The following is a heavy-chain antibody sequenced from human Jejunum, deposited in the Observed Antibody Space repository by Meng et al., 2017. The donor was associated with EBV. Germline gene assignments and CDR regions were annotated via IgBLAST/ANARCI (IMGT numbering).Heavy chain of an antibody. CDR3: GQSRGYDFVDS. D-gene: IGHD5-12*01. J-gene: IGHJ4*02. V-gene: IGHV3-23*01. CDR1: GFTFNNYA. Sequence: EVQLLESXXGRVQXGGSLRLSCVVSGFTFNNYAMSWVRQAPGKGLEFVSIINSGGGGSTYYADSVKGRFTISRDNSKNTLYLQMSSLRAEDTAVYYRGQSRGYDFVDSGGQGTLVTVSS. CDR2: INSGGGGST.